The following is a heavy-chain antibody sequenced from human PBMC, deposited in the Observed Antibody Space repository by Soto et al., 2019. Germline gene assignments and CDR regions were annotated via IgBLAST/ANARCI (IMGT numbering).Heavy chain of an antibody. Sequence: ASVKVSCKASGGTFSSYAISWVRRAPGQGLEWMGGIIPIFGTANYAQKFQGRVTITADESTSTAYMELSSLRSEDTAVYYCARGSIAAAPLYYYYGMDVWGQGTTVTVSS. CDR3: ARGSIAAAPLYYYYGMDV. CDR2: IIPIFGTA. CDR1: GGTFSSYA. D-gene: IGHD6-13*01. V-gene: IGHV1-69*13. J-gene: IGHJ6*02.